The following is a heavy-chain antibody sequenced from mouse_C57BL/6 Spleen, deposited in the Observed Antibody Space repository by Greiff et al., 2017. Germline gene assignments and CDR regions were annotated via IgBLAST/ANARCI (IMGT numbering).Heavy chain of an antibody. CDR1: GFTFSDYY. D-gene: IGHD4-1*02. J-gene: IGHJ4*01. V-gene: IGHV5-16*01. Sequence: EVQVVESEGGLVQPGSSMKLSCTASGFTFSDYYMAWVRQVPEKGLEWVANINYDGSSTYYLDSLKSRFIISRDNAKNILYLQMSSLKSEDTATYYCASHNWDFAMDYWGQGTSVTVSS. CDR3: ASHNWDFAMDY. CDR2: INYDGSST.